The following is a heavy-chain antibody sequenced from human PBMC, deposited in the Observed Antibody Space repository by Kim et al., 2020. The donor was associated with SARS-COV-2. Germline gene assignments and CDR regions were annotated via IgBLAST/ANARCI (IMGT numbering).Heavy chain of an antibody. V-gene: IGHV3-21*01. J-gene: IGHJ4*02. D-gene: IGHD5-12*01. Sequence: YADSVKGGFTSSRDNAKNSLYLKMTSLRAEDTAVYYCAGVGVATTRHFDYWGQGTLVTVSS. CDR3: AGVGVATTRHFDY.